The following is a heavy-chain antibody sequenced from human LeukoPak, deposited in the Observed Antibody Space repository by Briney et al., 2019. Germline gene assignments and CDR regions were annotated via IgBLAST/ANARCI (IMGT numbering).Heavy chain of an antibody. J-gene: IGHJ4*02. Sequence: SETLSLTCTVSGGSISSGDYYWSWIRQPPGKGLEWIGYIYYSGSTYYNPSLKSRVTISVDTSKNQFSLKLSSVTAADTAVYYCARGWYYYDSSGYPLHIDYWGQGTLVTVSS. CDR1: GGSISSGDYY. CDR3: ARGWYYYDSSGYPLHIDY. D-gene: IGHD3-22*01. V-gene: IGHV4-30-4*01. CDR2: IYYSGST.